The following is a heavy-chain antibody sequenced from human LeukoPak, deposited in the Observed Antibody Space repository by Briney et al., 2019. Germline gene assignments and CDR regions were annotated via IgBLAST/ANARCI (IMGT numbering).Heavy chain of an antibody. Sequence: TSETLSLTCTVSGGSISSSSYYWGWIRQPPGKGLEWIGSIYYSGSTYYNPSLKSRVTISVDTSKNQFSLKLSSVTAADTAVYYCASRAKSYGSGRILHYYYYMDVWGKGTTVTISS. CDR1: GGSISSSSYY. CDR3: ASRAKSYGSGRILHYYYYMDV. V-gene: IGHV4-39*01. D-gene: IGHD3-10*01. J-gene: IGHJ6*03. CDR2: IYYSGST.